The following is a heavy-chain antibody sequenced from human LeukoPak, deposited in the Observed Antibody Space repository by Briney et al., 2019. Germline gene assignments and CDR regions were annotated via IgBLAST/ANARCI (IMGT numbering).Heavy chain of an antibody. CDR3: ARVPIYYGSGSYSSPILYMDV. D-gene: IGHD3-10*01. CDR1: GGTFSSYA. V-gene: IGHV1-69*06. Sequence: GASVKVSCKASGGTFSSYAISWVRQAPGQGLEWMGGIIPIFGTANYAQKFQGRVTITADKSTSTAYMELSSLRSEDTAVYYCARVPIYYGSGSYSSPILYMDVWGKGTTVTVSS. CDR2: IIPIFGTA. J-gene: IGHJ6*03.